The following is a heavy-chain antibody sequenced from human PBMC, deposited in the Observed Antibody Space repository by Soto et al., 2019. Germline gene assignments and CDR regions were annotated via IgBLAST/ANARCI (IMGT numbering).Heavy chain of an antibody. D-gene: IGHD5-18*01. CDR2: ISYDGSNK. CDR1: GFTFSNYP. V-gene: IGHV3-30*18. CDR3: AKEGGYSYGQAFDY. Sequence: QVQLVESGGGVAQPGRSLRLSCAASGFTFSNYPMHWVRQAPGKGLEWVAVISYDGSNKYYADSVMGRFTISRDNSKNTLYLQPNSLRAEDTAVYYCAKEGGYSYGQAFDYWGQGTLVTVSS. J-gene: IGHJ4*02.